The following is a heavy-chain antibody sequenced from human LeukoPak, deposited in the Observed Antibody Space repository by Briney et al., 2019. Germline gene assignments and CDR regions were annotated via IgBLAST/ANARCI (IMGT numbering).Heavy chain of an antibody. Sequence: SETLSLTCTVSGGSISSYYWSWVRQPPGKGLEWIGYIYYSGSTNYNPSLKSRVTISVDTSKNQFSLKLSSVTAADTAVYYCARYPDYGDTDYFDYWGQGTLVTVSS. V-gene: IGHV4-59*01. CDR2: IYYSGST. CDR3: ARYPDYGDTDYFDY. J-gene: IGHJ4*02. D-gene: IGHD4-17*01. CDR1: GGSISSYY.